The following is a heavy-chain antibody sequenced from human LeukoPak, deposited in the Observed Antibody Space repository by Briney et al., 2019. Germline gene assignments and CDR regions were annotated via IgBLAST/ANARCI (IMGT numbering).Heavy chain of an antibody. CDR1: GYTFTSYG. CDR3: ARDPAVPASQGKRFDY. V-gene: IGHV1-18*01. CDR2: ISAYNGNT. D-gene: IGHD2-2*01. Sequence: ASVKVSCKASGYTFTSYGISWVRQAPGQGLEWMGWISAYNGNTTYAQKLQGRVTMTTDTSTSTAYMELRSLRSDDTAVYYCARDPAVPASQGKRFDYWGQGTLVTVSS. J-gene: IGHJ4*02.